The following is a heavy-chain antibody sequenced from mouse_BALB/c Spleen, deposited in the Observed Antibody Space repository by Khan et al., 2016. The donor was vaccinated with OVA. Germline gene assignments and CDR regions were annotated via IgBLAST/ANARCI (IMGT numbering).Heavy chain of an antibody. Sequence: EVQLLETGAELVKPGASVKLSCTASGFNIKDTYMHWVKQRPEQGLEWIGRIDPANGNTKYDPKFQGKATITADTSSNTAYLQLSSLTSEDTAVYYCGRINAWGQGTTVTVSS. CDR3: GRINA. CDR1: GFNIKDTY. J-gene: IGHJ2*01. V-gene: IGHV14-3*02. CDR2: IDPANGNT.